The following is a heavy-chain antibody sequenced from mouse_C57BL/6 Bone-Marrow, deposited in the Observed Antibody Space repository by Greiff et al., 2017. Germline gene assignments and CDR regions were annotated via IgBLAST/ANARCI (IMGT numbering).Heavy chain of an antibody. CDR1: GYTFTSYD. Sequence: QVQLQQSGPELVKPGASVKLSCKASGYTFTSYDINWVKQRPGQGLEWIGWIYPRAGSTKYNEKFKGKATLTVDTSSSTAYMELHSLTSEDSAVYFCARLEFDGSGGDWYFDVWGTGTTVTVSS. J-gene: IGHJ1*03. CDR2: IYPRAGST. CDR3: ARLEFDGSGGDWYFDV. V-gene: IGHV1-85*01. D-gene: IGHD1-1*01.